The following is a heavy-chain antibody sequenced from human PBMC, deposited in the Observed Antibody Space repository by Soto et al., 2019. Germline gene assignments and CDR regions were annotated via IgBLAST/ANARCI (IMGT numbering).Heavy chain of an antibody. J-gene: IGHJ4*02. Sequence: SVKVSCKASGGTFSSYAISWVRQAPGQGLEWMGGIIPIFGTANYAQKFQGRVTITADESTSTAYMELSSLRSEDTAVYYCARERTNDYVWGSYRSTQAVGYFDYWGQGTLVTVSS. V-gene: IGHV1-69*13. D-gene: IGHD3-16*02. CDR3: ARERTNDYVWGSYRSTQAVGYFDY. CDR2: IIPIFGTA. CDR1: GGTFSSYA.